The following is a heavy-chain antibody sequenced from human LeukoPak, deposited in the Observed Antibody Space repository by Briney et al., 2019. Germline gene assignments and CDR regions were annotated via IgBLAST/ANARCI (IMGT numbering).Heavy chain of an antibody. J-gene: IGHJ4*02. D-gene: IGHD5-18*01. CDR2: IYTIGSI. CDR3: AREFPTMDTAIPLQY. CDR1: GGSISSGNFY. Sequence: PSQTLSLTCTVSGGSISSGNFYWSWIRQPAGKGLEWIGRIYTIGSINYNPSFKSRATISVDTSKNQVSLKLSSVTAADAAVYYCAREFPTMDTAIPLQYWGQGTLVTVSS. V-gene: IGHV4-61*02.